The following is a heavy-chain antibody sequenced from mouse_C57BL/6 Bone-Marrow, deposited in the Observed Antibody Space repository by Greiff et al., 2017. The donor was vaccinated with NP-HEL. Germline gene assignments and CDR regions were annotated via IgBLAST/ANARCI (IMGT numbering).Heavy chain of an antibody. Sequence: QVHVKQSGAELVKPGASVKMSCKASGYTFTTYPIEWMKQNHGKSLEWIGNFHPYNDDTKYNEKFKGKATLTVEKSSSTVYLDLSRLTSDDSAVYYCARGGNYGYFDVWGTGTTVTVSS. J-gene: IGHJ1*03. V-gene: IGHV1-47*01. CDR1: GYTFTTYP. CDR3: ARGGNYGYFDV. CDR2: FHPYNDDT. D-gene: IGHD2-1*01.